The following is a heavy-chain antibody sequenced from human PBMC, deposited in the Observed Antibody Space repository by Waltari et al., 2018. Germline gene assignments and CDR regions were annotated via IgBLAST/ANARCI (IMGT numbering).Heavy chain of an antibody. J-gene: IGHJ4*02. D-gene: IGHD5-12*01. CDR3: AKGTSGYTSSAADY. V-gene: IGHV3-23*01. CDR2: VNGDGGGT. CDR1: GFTFGRFA. Sequence: EVQLLESGGGLVQPGGFLRLSCAASGFTFGRFAMHWLRQAPGKGVEWVSVVNGDGGGTYYGDAGGGRFATSRDSSKNTVYLQMNSLRAEDTALYYCAKGTSGYTSSAADYWGQGVLVTVSS.